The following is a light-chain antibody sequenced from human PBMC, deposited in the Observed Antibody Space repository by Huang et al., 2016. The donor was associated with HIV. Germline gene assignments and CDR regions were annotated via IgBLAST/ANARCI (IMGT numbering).Light chain of an antibody. CDR1: QSLLHSNGYSY. CDR3: MQTLQTPYT. CDR2: LAS. Sequence: DFVMTQSPLSLPVTPGEPASISCRSSQSLLHSNGYSYVDWYVQKPGQSPQRLIYLASNRAPGVPDRFSGSGSGVDFALKISRVEAEDVGVYYCMQTLQTPYTFGQGTKLEIK. V-gene: IGKV2-28*01. J-gene: IGKJ2*01.